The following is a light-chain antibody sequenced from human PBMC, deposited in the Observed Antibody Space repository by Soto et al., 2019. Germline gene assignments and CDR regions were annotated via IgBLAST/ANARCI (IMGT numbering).Light chain of an antibody. V-gene: IGKV3-15*01. Sequence: EIVLTQSLATLSLSPGERATLSSSASQSVSSYLVWYQQKPGQAPRLLIYGASTRATGIPARFSGSGSGTEFTLTISSLQSEDFAVYYCQQYNNWLRRTFGQGTKVDIK. CDR3: QQYNNWLRRT. J-gene: IGKJ1*01. CDR2: GAS. CDR1: QSVSSY.